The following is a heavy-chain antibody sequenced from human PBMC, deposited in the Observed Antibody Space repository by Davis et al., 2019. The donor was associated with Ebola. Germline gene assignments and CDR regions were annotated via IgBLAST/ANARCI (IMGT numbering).Heavy chain of an antibody. CDR2: VQNIGSS. J-gene: IGHJ5*02. CDR3: ARDQEHSYGRRFDP. V-gene: IGHV4-59*01. CDR1: GGSISTYH. D-gene: IGHD5-18*01. Sequence: PSETLSLTCTVSGGSISTYHWTWIRQPPGKGLEWIGYVQNIGSSNYNPSFRSRVTLSVDTSKNQFSLELTSVTAADTAVYYCARDQEHSYGRRFDPWGQGIQVTVSS.